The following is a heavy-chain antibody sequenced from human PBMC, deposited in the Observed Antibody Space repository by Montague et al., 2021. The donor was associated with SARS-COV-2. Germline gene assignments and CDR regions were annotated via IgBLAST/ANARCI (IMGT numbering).Heavy chain of an antibody. V-gene: IGHV4-59*13. J-gene: IGHJ4*02. D-gene: IGHD4-17*01. CDR3: AGERDYRRNFDF. Sequence: SETLSLTRTVSGGSISSYYWSWIRQTPGKGLEWIAYIYKNENSNXNPSLKSRVAISLDTSRSQIYLNMTSVTAADTAMYFCAGERDYRRNFDFWGQGALVSVS. CDR2: IYKNENS. CDR1: GGSISSYY.